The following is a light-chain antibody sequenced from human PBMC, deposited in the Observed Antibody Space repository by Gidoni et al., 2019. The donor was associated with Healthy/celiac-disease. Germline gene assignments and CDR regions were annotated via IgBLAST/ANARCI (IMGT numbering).Light chain of an antibody. V-gene: IGKV3-15*01. CDR1: QSVSSN. J-gene: IGKJ1*01. Sequence: QSVSSNLAWYQQKPGQAPRLLIYGASTRATGIPARFSGSGSGTEFTLTISSLQSEDFAVYYCQQYNNWPPWTFXQXTKVEIK. CDR3: QQYNNWPPWT. CDR2: GAS.